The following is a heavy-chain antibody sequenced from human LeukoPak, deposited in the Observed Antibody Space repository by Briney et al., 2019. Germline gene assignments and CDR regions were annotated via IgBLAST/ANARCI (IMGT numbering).Heavy chain of an antibody. CDR3: ARLRGYSYGCDY. J-gene: IGHJ4*02. D-gene: IGHD5-18*01. V-gene: IGHV3-11*03. CDR2: ISGSSSYT. Sequence: GGSLRLSCAASGFTFSDYYMSWIRQAPGKGLEWGSSISGSSSYTNYADSVKGRFTMSRDNAKNSLYLQMNSLRAEDTAVYYCARLRGYSYGCDYWGQGTLVTVSS. CDR1: GFTFSDYY.